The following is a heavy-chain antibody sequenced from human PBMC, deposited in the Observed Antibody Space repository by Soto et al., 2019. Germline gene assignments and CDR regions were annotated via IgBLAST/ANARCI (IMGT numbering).Heavy chain of an antibody. CDR1: GGSISSYY. V-gene: IGHV4-59*01. CDR3: ARALEYNRFDP. J-gene: IGHJ5*02. Sequence: SETLSLTCTVSGGSISSYYWSWIRQPPGKGLEWIGYIYYSGSTNYNPSLKSRVTISVDTSKNQFSLKLSSVTAADTAVYYCARALEYNRFDPWGQGTPVPVSS. CDR2: IYYSGST.